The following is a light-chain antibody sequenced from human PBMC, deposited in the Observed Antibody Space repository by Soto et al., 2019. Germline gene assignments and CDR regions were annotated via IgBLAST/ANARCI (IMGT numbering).Light chain of an antibody. CDR3: CSYAGSYPYV. V-gene: IGLV2-11*01. J-gene: IGLJ1*01. CDR2: DVS. CDR1: SSVVGGYNY. Sequence: QSVLTQPRSVSGSPGQSVTISCTGTSSVVGGYNYVSWYQQHPGKAPKLMIYDVSKRPSGVPDRFSGSKSGNTASLTISGLQAEDEADYYSCSYAGSYPYVFGTGTKVTVL.